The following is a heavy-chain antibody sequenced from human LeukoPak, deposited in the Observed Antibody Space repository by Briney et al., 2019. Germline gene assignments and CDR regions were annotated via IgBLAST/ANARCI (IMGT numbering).Heavy chain of an antibody. J-gene: IGHJ4*02. CDR1: GSTVSSNF. D-gene: IGHD3-3*01. CDR2: ILGDTTT. CDR3: VRDKGVVPTERFDS. V-gene: IGHV3-53*01. Sequence: GGSLRLSCAVSGSTVSSNFMTWVRQAPGKGLEWVSLILGDTTTTYADSVKGRFTISRDDSKNTLYLQMNRLRADDTAVYYCVRDKGVVPTERFDSWGQGTLVTVSS.